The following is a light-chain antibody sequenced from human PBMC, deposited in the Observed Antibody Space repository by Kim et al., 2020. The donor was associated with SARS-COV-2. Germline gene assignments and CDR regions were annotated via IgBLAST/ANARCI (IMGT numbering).Light chain of an antibody. Sequence: SSELTQDPAVSVALGQTVRITCQGDSLRSYYATWYQQKPRQAPVLVIYGRNNRPSGIPVRFSGSTSGNTASLTISGAQAEDEADFYCQSRDSGGNVVFGGGTKVTVL. CDR3: QSRDSGGNVV. V-gene: IGLV3-19*01. CDR1: SLRSYY. CDR2: GRN. J-gene: IGLJ2*01.